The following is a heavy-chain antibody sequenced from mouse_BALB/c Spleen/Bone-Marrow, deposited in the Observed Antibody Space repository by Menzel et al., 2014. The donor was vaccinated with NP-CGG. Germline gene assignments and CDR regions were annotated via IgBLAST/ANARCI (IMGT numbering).Heavy chain of an antibody. V-gene: IGHV1-4*01. CDR3: ARESYGNWFAY. CDR1: GYTFTSYT. Sequence: VKLQESGAELAKPRASVKMSCKASGYTFTSYTMHWVKQRPGQGLEWIGYINPSSGYTNYNQKFKDKATLTADKSSSTAYMQLSSLTSEDSAVYYCARESYGNWFAYWGQGTLVTVSA. J-gene: IGHJ3*01. CDR2: INPSSGYT. D-gene: IGHD2-1*01.